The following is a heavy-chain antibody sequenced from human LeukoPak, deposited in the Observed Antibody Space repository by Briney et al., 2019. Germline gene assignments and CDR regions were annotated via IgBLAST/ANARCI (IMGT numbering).Heavy chain of an antibody. V-gene: IGHV3-30*02. J-gene: IGHJ4*02. CDR2: IRYDGSNK. D-gene: IGHD3-10*01. Sequence: GGSLRLSRAASGFTFSSYGMHWVRQAPGKGLEWVAFIRYDGSNKYYADSVKGRFTISRDNSKNTLYLQMNSLRAEDTAVYYCAKERSYNYYGSGSSPTAIDYWGQGTLVTVSS. CDR3: AKERSYNYYGSGSSPTAIDY. CDR1: GFTFSSYG.